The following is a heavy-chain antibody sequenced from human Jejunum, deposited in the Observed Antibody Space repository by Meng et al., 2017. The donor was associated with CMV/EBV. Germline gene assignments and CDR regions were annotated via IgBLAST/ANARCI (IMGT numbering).Heavy chain of an antibody. J-gene: IGHJ4*02. CDR2: INWNGGSK. V-gene: IGHV3-20*01. Sequence: PSGVTLDDYGMCWVRQVPGKGLEWVSGINWNGGSKGYVDSVKGRFTISRDNAKNSLYLQMNSLRAEDTALYHCARDWASGSEFDCWGQGTLVTVSS. CDR1: GVTLDDYG. D-gene: IGHD1-26*01. CDR3: ARDWASGSEFDC.